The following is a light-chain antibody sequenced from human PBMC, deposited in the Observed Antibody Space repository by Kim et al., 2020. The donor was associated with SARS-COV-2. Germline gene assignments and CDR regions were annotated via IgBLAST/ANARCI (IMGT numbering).Light chain of an antibody. CDR3: QHYGDMFT. Sequence: DIQMTQSPSSLSASVGDRVTITCQASQDIKNQLNWYQQKPGKAPKVLIYTASKLETGVPSRFSGSGYGTDFTLTITSLQPADVGTYYCQHYGDMFTFGPGTKLEI. CDR2: TAS. CDR1: QDIKNQ. J-gene: IGKJ2*01. V-gene: IGKV1-33*01.